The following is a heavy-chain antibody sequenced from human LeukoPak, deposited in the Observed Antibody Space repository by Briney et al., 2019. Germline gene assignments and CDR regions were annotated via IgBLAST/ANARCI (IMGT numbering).Heavy chain of an antibody. J-gene: IGHJ4*02. V-gene: IGHV3-7*01. D-gene: IGHD2-2*01. CDR2: IKQDGGIK. CDR3: FVPTRSRGFVY. CDR1: GFTFSSYW. Sequence: PGGSLRLSCEASGFTFSSYWMSWVRQAPGKGLEWVANIKQDGGIKNYADSVKGRFTISRDNPKNTVYLQMSSLRAEDTAVYYCFVPTRSRGFVYWGEGALVTVSS.